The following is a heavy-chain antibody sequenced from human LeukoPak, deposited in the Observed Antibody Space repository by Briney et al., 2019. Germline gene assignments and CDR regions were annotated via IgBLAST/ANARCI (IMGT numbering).Heavy chain of an antibody. D-gene: IGHD3-9*01. V-gene: IGHV3-7*01. Sequence: GGSLRLSCAASGFTFSSYWMSWVRQAPGKGLEWVANIKQDGSEKYYVDSVKGRFTISRDNAKNSLYLQMNSLRAEDTAVYYCARVRGYDILTGYYSPYFGYWGQGTLVTVSS. J-gene: IGHJ4*02. CDR3: ARVRGYDILTGYYSPYFGY. CDR2: IKQDGSEK. CDR1: GFTFSSYW.